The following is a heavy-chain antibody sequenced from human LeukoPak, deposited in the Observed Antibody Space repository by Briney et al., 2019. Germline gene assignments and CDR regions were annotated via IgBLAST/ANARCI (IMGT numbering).Heavy chain of an antibody. CDR3: ARNFGI. CDR1: GFTFSSYD. Sequence: GRSLRLSCAASGFTFSSYDMNWVRQAPGKGLEWVSHISTSSTIYYADSVKGRFTISRDNAKNSLYLQMNSLRAEDTAVYYCARNFGIWGQGTVVTVSS. CDR2: ISTSSTI. V-gene: IGHV3-48*04. J-gene: IGHJ3*02.